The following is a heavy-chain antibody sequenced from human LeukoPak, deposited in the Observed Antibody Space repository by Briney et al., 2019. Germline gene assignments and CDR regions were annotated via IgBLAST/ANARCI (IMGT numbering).Heavy chain of an antibody. CDR1: GGSISSGSYY. D-gene: IGHD2-21*02. CDR2: IYTSGST. Sequence: PSETLSLTCTVSGGSISSGSYYWSWIRQPAGKGLEWIGHIYTSGSTNYNPSLKSRVTISVDTSKNQFFLKLTSVTAADTAIYYCARGLAYCGGDCWDSGLWGQGTLVTVSS. V-gene: IGHV4-61*09. CDR3: ARGLAYCGGDCWDSGL. J-gene: IGHJ4*02.